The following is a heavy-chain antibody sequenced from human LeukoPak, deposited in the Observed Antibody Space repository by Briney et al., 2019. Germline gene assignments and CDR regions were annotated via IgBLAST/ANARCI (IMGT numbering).Heavy chain of an antibody. D-gene: IGHD4-23*01. CDR3: AKTTRNGGNSNYFDY. V-gene: IGHV3-23*01. CDR1: GFTFSSYA. J-gene: IGHJ4*02. Sequence: GGSLRLSCAASGFTFSSYAMSWVRQAPGKGLEWVSAISGSGGNTYYADSVKGRFTISRDNSKNTLYLQMNSLRAEDTAVYYCAKTTRNGGNSNYFDYWGQGTLVTVSS. CDR2: ISGSGGNT.